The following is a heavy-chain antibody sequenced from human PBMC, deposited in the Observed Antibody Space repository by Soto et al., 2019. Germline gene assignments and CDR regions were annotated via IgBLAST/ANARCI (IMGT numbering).Heavy chain of an antibody. CDR3: TTEGWYYGLSLDY. CDR2: IKSKSDGGTT. CDR1: GFSFSNAW. Sequence: PGGSLRLSCAASGFSFSNAWMNWVRQAPGKGLEWVGRIKSKSDGGTTDYAAPVKGRFTISRDDSKNTLYLQMNSLKTEDTAVYYCTTEGWYYGLSLDYWGQGTLVTVSS. J-gene: IGHJ4*02. V-gene: IGHV3-15*07. D-gene: IGHD4-17*01.